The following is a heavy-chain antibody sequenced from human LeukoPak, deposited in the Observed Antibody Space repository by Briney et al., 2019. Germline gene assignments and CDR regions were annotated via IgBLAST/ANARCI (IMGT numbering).Heavy chain of an antibody. CDR2: FDPEDGET. Sequence: ASVKVSCKVSGYTLTELSMHWVRQAPGKGLEWMGGFDPEDGETIYAQKFQGRVTMTEDTSTDTAYMELNSLRSDDTAVYYCARAQVVPAAMTRYYYYYMDVWGKGTTVTVSS. V-gene: IGHV1-24*01. CDR3: ARAQVVPAAMTRYYYYYMDV. CDR1: GYTLTELS. D-gene: IGHD2-2*01. J-gene: IGHJ6*03.